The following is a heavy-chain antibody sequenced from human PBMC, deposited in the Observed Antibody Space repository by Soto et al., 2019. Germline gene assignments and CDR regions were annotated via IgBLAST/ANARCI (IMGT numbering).Heavy chain of an antibody. D-gene: IGHD3-10*01. CDR2: VDPNDSFA. J-gene: IGHJ4*02. V-gene: IGHV5-10-1*01. CDR1: EYSFRIYW. Sequence: GESLKISCQAFEYSFRIYWISWVRQKPGAGLEWMGRVDPNDSFATYSPSFEGHVSISVDKSTNIVYLQWRSLRASDTATYYCARHQSGSGNSNFDFWGQGTPVTVSS. CDR3: ARHQSGSGNSNFDF.